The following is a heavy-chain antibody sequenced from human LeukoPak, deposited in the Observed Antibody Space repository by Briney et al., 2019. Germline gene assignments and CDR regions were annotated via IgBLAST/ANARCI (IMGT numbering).Heavy chain of an antibody. CDR3: VSPSYGSGSYELDY. V-gene: IGHV3-64D*06. Sequence: GGSLRLSCSASGFSFSNYAMHWIRQAPGKGLEYVSSISSNGGSTYYAASVKGRFTISRDNSKNTLYLQMSSLRAEDTAVYYCVSPSYGSGSYELDYWGQGTLVTVSS. D-gene: IGHD3-10*01. J-gene: IGHJ4*02. CDR1: GFSFSNYA. CDR2: ISSNGGST.